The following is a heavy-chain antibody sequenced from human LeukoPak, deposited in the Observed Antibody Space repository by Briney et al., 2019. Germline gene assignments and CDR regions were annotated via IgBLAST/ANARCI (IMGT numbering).Heavy chain of an antibody. J-gene: IGHJ5*02. CDR2: IYYSGST. CDR1: GGSISSSSYY. CDR3: ARHGVVVAAVGGFDP. D-gene: IGHD2-15*01. V-gene: IGHV4-39*01. Sequence: SETLSLTCTVSGGSISSSSYYWGWIRQPPGKGLEWIGSIYYSGSTYYNPSLKSRVTIFVDTSKNQFSLKLSSVTAADTAVYYCARHGVVVAAVGGFDPWGQGTLVTVSS.